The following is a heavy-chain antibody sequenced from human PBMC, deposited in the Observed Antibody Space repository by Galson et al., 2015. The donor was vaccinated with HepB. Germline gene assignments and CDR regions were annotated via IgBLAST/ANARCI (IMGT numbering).Heavy chain of an antibody. CDR3: ARAGNPSYDFWSHGGGYYFDY. D-gene: IGHD3-3*01. CDR1: GGTFSSYA. J-gene: IGHJ4*02. CDR2: IIPILGIA. Sequence: SVKVSCKASGGTFSSYAISWVRQAPGQGLEWMGRIIPILGIANYAQKFQGRVTITADKSTSTAYMELSSLRSEDTAVYYCARAGNPSYDFWSHGGGYYFDYWGQGTLVTVSS. V-gene: IGHV1-69*04.